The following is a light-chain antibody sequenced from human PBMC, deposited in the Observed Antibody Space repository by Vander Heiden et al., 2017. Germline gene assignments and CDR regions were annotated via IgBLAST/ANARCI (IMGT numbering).Light chain of an antibody. Sequence: DIQLTQSPSFLSASVGDRVTITCRASQGISSYLAWYQQKPGKAPKLLIYAASTLQSGVPSRFSGSGSGTEFTLTISSLQPEDFATYYCQQLNSYPSITFGHGTRLEI. CDR1: QGISSY. CDR3: QQLNSYPSIT. J-gene: IGKJ5*01. V-gene: IGKV1-9*01. CDR2: AAS.